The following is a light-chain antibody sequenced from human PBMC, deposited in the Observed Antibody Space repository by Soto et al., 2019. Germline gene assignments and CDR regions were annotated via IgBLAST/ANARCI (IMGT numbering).Light chain of an antibody. Sequence: DIQMTQSPSSLSASVGDRVTITCRASQSISSHLNWYQQKPGKAPQLLIYEASSLQGGVPSRFSGSGSGTDFTLTISRLQADDFAIYYCQQRYSMPLTCGPGSRV. CDR1: QSISSH. J-gene: IGKJ3*01. CDR3: QQRYSMPLT. V-gene: IGKV1-39*01. CDR2: EAS.